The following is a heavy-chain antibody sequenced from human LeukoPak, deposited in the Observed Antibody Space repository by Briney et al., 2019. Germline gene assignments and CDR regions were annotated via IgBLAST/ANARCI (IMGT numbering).Heavy chain of an antibody. J-gene: IGHJ4*02. Sequence: GGSLRLSCAASGFTFSSYAMSWVRQAPGKGLEWVSAISGSGGSTYYADSVKGRFTISRDNAKNSLYLQMNSLRAEDTAVYYCARGGINVVVTGNFDYWGQGTLVTVSS. CDR3: ARGGINVVVTGNFDY. CDR1: GFTFSSYA. V-gene: IGHV3-23*01. D-gene: IGHD2-21*02. CDR2: ISGSGGST.